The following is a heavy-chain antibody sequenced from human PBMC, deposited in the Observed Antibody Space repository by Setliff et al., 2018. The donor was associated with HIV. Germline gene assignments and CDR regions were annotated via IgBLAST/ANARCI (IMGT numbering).Heavy chain of an antibody. CDR3: ARGPRGGSSLDY. J-gene: IGHJ4*02. CDR2: INAGNGNT. D-gene: IGHD6-6*01. Sequence: ASVKVSCKASGYRFTDYCMVWVRQAPGQGLEWMGWINAGNGNTNYAQKLQGRVTMTTDTSTSTAYMELRSLRSDDTAVYYCARGPRGGSSLDYWGQGTLVTVSS. CDR1: GYRFTDYC. V-gene: IGHV1-18*01.